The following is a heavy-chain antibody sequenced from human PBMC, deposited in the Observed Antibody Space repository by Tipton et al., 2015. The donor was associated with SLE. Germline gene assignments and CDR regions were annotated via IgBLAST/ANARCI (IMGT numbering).Heavy chain of an antibody. Sequence: SLRLSCAASGFTFSSYAMHWVRQAPGKGLEWVAVISYDGSNKYYADSVKGRFTISRDNSKNTLYLQMNSLRAEDTAVYYCARDLGGGSGGGGDEGGYWGQGTLVTVSS. CDR2: ISYDGSNK. J-gene: IGHJ4*02. D-gene: IGHD3-16*01. CDR3: ARDLGGGSGGGGDEGGY. V-gene: IGHV3-30*04. CDR1: GFTFSSYA.